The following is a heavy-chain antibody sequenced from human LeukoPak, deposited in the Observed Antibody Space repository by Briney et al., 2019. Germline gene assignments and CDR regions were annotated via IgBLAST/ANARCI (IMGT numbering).Heavy chain of an antibody. CDR3: ARAQIVVVTAIPVDY. J-gene: IGHJ4*02. Sequence: GGSLRLSCAASGFTFSGYAMHWVRQAPGKGLEWVAVISYDGSNKYYADSVKGRFTISRDNSKNTLYLQMNSLRAEDTAVYYCARAQIVVVTAIPVDYWGQGTLVTVSS. V-gene: IGHV3-30-3*01. CDR2: ISYDGSNK. D-gene: IGHD2-21*02. CDR1: GFTFSGYA.